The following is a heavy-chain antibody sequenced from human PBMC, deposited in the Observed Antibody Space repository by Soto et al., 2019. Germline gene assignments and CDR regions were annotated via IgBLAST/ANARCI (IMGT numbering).Heavy chain of an antibody. V-gene: IGHV3-64D*06. CDR3: VNLSIRHYYC. CDR1: GFAFSSYN. D-gene: IGHD3-3*02. Sequence: PRESLRLSCSASGFAFSSYNMHWVRQAPGKGLERVSTITSTGGTAFYADSVKGRFTISRNNSKNTLYLQMSSLRAEDTAIYYCVNLSIRHYYC. J-gene: IGHJ6*01. CDR2: ITSTGGTA.